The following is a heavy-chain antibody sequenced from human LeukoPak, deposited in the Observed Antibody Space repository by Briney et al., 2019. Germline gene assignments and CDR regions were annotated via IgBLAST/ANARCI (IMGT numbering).Heavy chain of an antibody. J-gene: IGHJ4*02. D-gene: IGHD6-19*01. CDR3: ARDLAGAVADYFDY. CDR2: IIPIFGTA. CDR1: GGTFSSYA. V-gene: IGHV1-69*13. Sequence: SVKVSCKASGGTFSSYAISWVRQAPGQGLEWMGGIIPIFGTANYAQKFQGRVTITADESTSTAYMELSSLRSEDTAVYYCARDLAGAVADYFDYWGQGTQVTVSS.